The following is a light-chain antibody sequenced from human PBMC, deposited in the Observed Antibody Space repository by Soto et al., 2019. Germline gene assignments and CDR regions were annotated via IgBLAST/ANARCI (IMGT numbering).Light chain of an antibody. CDR3: QQYDILPPVT. J-gene: IGKJ2*01. CDR1: QDISNH. CDR2: DAS. Sequence: DIQMTQSPSSLSASVGDRVTITCQASQDISNHLNWYQQKPGKAPKLLSIDASNLQTGVPSRFSGSGSGTDFTFTISSLQPEDIVTYYCQQYDILPPVTFAQGTKLEIK. V-gene: IGKV1-33*01.